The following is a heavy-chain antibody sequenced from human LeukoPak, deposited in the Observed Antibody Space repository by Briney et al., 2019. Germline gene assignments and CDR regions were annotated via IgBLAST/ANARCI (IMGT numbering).Heavy chain of an antibody. J-gene: IGHJ4*02. CDR3: ARDIRDYVWGSYRYFGY. CDR1: GYTFTGYY. Sequence: ASVKASCKASGYTFTGYYMHWVRQAPGQGLEWMGWINPNSGGTNYAQKFQGRVTMTRDTSISTAYMELSRLRSDDTAVYYCARDIRDYVWGSYRYFGYWAQGTLVTVSS. CDR2: INPNSGGT. V-gene: IGHV1-2*02. D-gene: IGHD3-16*02.